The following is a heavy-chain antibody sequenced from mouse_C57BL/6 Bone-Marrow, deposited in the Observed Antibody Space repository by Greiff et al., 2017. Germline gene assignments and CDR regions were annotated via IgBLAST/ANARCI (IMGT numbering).Heavy chain of an antibody. J-gene: IGHJ3*01. V-gene: IGHV14-4*01. CDR3: TTVPRFAY. D-gene: IGHD6-1*01. CDR1: GFNIKDDY. CDR2: IDPENGDT. Sequence: VQLQQSGAELVRPGASVKLSCTASGFNIKDDYMHWVKQRPEQGLEWIGWIDPENGDTEYASKFQGKATIPADTSSKTAYLQLSSLTSEDTAVYYCTTVPRFAYRGQGTLVTVSA.